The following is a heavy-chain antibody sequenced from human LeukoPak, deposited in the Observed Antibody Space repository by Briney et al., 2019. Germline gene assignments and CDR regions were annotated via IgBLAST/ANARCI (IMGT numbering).Heavy chain of an antibody. CDR1: GGSFSGYY. CDR3: ARDPSRFDP. V-gene: IGHV4-34*01. CDR2: INHSGST. J-gene: IGHJ5*02. Sequence: SETLSLTCAVYGGSFSGYYWSWIRQPPGKGLEWIGEINHSGSTNYNPSLKSRVTISVDTSKNQFSLKLSSVTAADTAVYYCARDPSRFDPWGQGTLVTVSS.